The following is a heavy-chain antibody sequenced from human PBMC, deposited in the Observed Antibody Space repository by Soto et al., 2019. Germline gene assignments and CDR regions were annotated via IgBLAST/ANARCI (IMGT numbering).Heavy chain of an antibody. J-gene: IGHJ6*02. CDR1: GGSITNYY. D-gene: IGHD3-10*01. V-gene: IGHV4-59*08. CDR3: ARHGFGSLHGLVDV. Sequence: QVQLQESGPGLVKPSETLSLTCTVSGGSITNYYCSWFRQPPGKGLEWIGYIQYNGYSAYNLSLKRRVTMSTDTSKTQSSRMLESVTATDTAVYYCARHGFGSLHGLVDVWGQGTTVIVSS. CDR2: IQYNGYS.